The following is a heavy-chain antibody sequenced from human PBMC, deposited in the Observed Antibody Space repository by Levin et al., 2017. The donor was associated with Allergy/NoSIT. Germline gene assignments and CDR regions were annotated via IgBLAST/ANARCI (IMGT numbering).Heavy chain of an antibody. CDR1: GFTFSSYS. Sequence: GGSLRLSCAASGFTFSSYSMNWVRQAPGKGLEWVSSISSSSSYIYYADSVKGRFTISRDNAKNSLYLQMNSLRAEDTAVYYCARDPRLGYCSGGSCYSEASWGQGTLVTVSS. CDR2: ISSSSSYI. J-gene: IGHJ4*02. V-gene: IGHV3-21*01. D-gene: IGHD2-15*01. CDR3: ARDPRLGYCSGGSCYSEAS.